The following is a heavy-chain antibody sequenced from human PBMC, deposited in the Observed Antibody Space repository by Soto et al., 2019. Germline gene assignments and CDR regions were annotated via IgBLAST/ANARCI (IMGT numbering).Heavy chain of an antibody. Sequence: EVQLVESGGGLVKPGGSLRLSCAASGFTFSSYSMNWVRQAPGKGLEWVSSISSSSSYIYYADSVKGRFTISRDNAKNSLYLQMNSLSAEDTAVYYCARDPMYYYDSSGSRPGEGMDVWGQGTTVTVSS. V-gene: IGHV3-21*01. D-gene: IGHD3-22*01. CDR2: ISSSSSYI. CDR1: GFTFSSYS. J-gene: IGHJ6*02. CDR3: ARDPMYYYDSSGSRPGEGMDV.